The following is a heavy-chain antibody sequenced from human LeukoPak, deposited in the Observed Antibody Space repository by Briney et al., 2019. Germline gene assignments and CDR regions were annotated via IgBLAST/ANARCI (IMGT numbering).Heavy chain of an antibody. CDR2: ISSSSSYI. Sequence: GGTLRLSGAASGFTFSSYSMTWVSQAPGKGLEWVSSISSSSSYIYYADSVKGRFTISRDNAKNSLYLQMNSLRAEDTAVYYCARGTGTICGVVIKRNWFDPWGQGTLVTVSS. J-gene: IGHJ5*02. D-gene: IGHD3-3*01. CDR3: ARGTGTICGVVIKRNWFDP. V-gene: IGHV3-21*01. CDR1: GFTFSSYS.